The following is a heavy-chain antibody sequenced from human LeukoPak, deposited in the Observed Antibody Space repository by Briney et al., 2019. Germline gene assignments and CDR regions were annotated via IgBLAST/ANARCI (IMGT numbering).Heavy chain of an antibody. J-gene: IGHJ4*02. D-gene: IGHD3-22*01. CDR2: MTDGGAT. Sequence: AGSLRLSCAASAFTLSSSPMSWVRQAPGKGLEWVSVMTDGGATYYADSVRGRFTISRDNSKNMLYLQMNSLRAEDTAVYYCAKLLLDWGQGTLVTVSS. V-gene: IGHV3-23*01. CDR1: AFTLSSSP. CDR3: AKLLLD.